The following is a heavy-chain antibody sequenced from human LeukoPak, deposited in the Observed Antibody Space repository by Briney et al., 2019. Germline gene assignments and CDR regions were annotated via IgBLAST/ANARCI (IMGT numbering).Heavy chain of an antibody. V-gene: IGHV3-11*01. CDR1: GFTFSDYY. D-gene: IGHD6-13*01. Sequence: PGGSLRLSCAASGFTFSDYYMSWIRQAPGNGLEWVSYISSSGSTIYYADSVKGRFTISRDNAKNSLYLQMNSLRAEDTAVYYCARQAMLAAARFNYFDYWGQGTLVTVSS. CDR3: ARQAMLAAARFNYFDY. CDR2: ISSSGSTI. J-gene: IGHJ4*02.